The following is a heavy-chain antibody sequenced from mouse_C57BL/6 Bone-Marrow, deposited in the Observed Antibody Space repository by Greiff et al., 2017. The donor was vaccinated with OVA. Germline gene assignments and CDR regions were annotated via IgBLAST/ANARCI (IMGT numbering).Heavy chain of an antibody. CDR3: ARRGGNLAWFAY. Sequence: QVQLQQSGAELARPGASVKLSCKASGYTFTSYGISWVKQRTGQGLEWIGRIDPNSGGTKYNEKFKSKATLTVDKPSSTAYMQLSSLTSEDSAVYYCARRGGNLAWFAYWGQGTLVTFSA. CDR2: IDPNSGGT. CDR1: GYTFTSYG. J-gene: IGHJ3*01. D-gene: IGHD1-1*02. V-gene: IGHV1-81*01.